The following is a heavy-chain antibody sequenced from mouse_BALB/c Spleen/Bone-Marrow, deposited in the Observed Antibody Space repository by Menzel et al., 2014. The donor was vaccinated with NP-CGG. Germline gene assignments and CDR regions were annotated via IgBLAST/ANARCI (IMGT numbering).Heavy chain of an antibody. D-gene: IGHD1-2*01. CDR2: ISSGSSTI. J-gene: IGHJ4*01. CDR3: ARSLLRLSYAMDY. CDR1: GFTFSSFG. Sequence: VQLKESGGGLAQPGGSRKLSCAASGFTFSSFGMHWVRQAPEKGLEWVAYISSGSSTIYYADTVKGRFTISRDNPKNTLFLQMTSLRSEDTAMYYCARSLLRLSYAMDYWGQGTSVTVSS. V-gene: IGHV5-17*02.